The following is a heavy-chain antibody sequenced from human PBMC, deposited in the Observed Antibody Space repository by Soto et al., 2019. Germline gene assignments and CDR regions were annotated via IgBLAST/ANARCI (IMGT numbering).Heavy chain of an antibody. V-gene: IGHV4-31*03. Sequence: SSETLSLTCTVSGGSISSGGYYWSWIRQHPGKGLEWIGYIYYSGSTYYNPSLKSRVTISVDTSKNQFSLKLSSVTAADTAVYYCARVGFLEWLPTGWFDPWGQGTLVTVSS. CDR2: IYYSGST. CDR1: GGSISSGGYY. D-gene: IGHD3-3*01. CDR3: ARVGFLEWLPTGWFDP. J-gene: IGHJ5*02.